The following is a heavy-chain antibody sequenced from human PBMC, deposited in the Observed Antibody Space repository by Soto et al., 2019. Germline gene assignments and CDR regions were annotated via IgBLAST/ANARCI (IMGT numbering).Heavy chain of an antibody. J-gene: IGHJ6*04. D-gene: IGHD3-10*01. V-gene: IGHV3-9*01. CDR1: GFTFGDYA. Sequence: PVGSLRLSCAASGFTFGDYAMRWVRPAPGKGLEWVSGISWNSGSIGYADSVKGRFTISRANSKNSLYLQMTSLRAEDTSLYYCATDLAEGGSGTTYYYGMDVWGKETTVTVSS. CDR2: ISWNSGSI. CDR3: ATDLAEGGSGTTYYYGMDV.